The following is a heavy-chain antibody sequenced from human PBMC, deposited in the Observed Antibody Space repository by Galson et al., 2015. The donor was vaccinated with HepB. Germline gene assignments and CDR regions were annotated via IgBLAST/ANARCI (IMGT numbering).Heavy chain of an antibody. Sequence: SLRLSCAASGLTFSNYTMHWVRQAPGKGLEWVSSISGSDNFKYYADSVKGHFTISRDNAKNSLYLQMNSLRAADTAVYYCAREGTVSGWSIDAFDVWGQGTMVTVSS. CDR1: GLTFSNYT. J-gene: IGHJ3*01. CDR3: AREGTVSGWSIDAFDV. V-gene: IGHV3-21*06. CDR2: ISGSDNFK. D-gene: IGHD6-19*01.